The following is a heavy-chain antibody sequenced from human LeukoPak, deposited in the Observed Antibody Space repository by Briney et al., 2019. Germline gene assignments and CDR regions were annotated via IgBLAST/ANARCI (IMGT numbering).Heavy chain of an antibody. D-gene: IGHD3-10*01. J-gene: IGHJ4*02. Sequence: GGSLRLSCAASRFTFRSYAMTWVRQAPGKGLEWVSRISGSGGTTYHADSVKGRFTISRDNSKNTLYLQMNSLRAEDTAVYYCAKGGYYDLDYWGQGTLVTVSS. V-gene: IGHV3-23*01. CDR3: AKGGYYDLDY. CDR2: ISGSGGTT. CDR1: RFTFRSYA.